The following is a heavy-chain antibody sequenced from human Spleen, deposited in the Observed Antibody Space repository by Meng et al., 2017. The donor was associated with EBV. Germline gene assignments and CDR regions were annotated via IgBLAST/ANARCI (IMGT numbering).Heavy chain of an antibody. V-gene: IGHV4-39*07. D-gene: IGHD3-9*01. CDR1: GGSISSSRYY. Sequence: LELQESGPGLVKPSETLSLTCIVSGGSISSSRYYWGWVRQPPGKGLDWIGTIYFSGSTYYNPSLKSRVSMSVDTSRNQFFLKLSSVTAADTAVYYCARVLTGFYFDFWGQGTLVTVSS. J-gene: IGHJ4*02. CDR2: IYFSGST. CDR3: ARVLTGFYFDF.